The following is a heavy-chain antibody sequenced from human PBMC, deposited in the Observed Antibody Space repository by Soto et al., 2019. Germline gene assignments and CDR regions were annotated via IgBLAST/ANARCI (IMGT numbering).Heavy chain of an antibody. J-gene: IGHJ5*02. CDR2: IIPIFGTA. CDR1: GGTFSSYA. CDR3: ARDRGIAAAGTGFGWFDP. D-gene: IGHD6-13*01. Sequence: SVKVSCKASGGTFSSYAISWVRQAPGQGLEWMGGIIPIFGTANYAQKFQGRVTITADESTSTAYMELSSLRSEDTAVYYCARDRGIAAAGTGFGWFDPWGQGTLVTVS. V-gene: IGHV1-69*13.